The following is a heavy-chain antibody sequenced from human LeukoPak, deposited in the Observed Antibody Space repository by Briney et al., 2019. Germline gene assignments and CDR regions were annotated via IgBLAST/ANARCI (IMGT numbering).Heavy chain of an antibody. J-gene: IGHJ4*02. V-gene: IGHV3-7*05. CDR3: ARVRGDYYFDC. D-gene: IGHD3-16*01. CDR1: GFTFSNYW. Sequence: GGSLRLSCAASGFTFSNYWMTWVRQAPGKGLEWVANINQNGNDKYYVDSVKGRFTISRDNAKSSLYLQMSSLRADDTAVHYCARVRGDYYFDCWGQGTLVTVSS. CDR2: INQNGNDK.